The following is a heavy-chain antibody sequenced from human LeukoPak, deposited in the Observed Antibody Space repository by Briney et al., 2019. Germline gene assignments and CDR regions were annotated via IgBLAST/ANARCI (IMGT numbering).Heavy chain of an antibody. CDR1: GFTFDDYG. Sequence: PGGSLTLTCAASGFTFDDYGMSWVRHPPGKGLELVSGINWNGGSTGYADSVKGRFTISRDNAKNSLYLQMNSLRAEDTALYYCARVHSSSLGGFDYWGQGTLVTVSS. J-gene: IGHJ4*02. CDR3: ARVHSSSLGGFDY. V-gene: IGHV3-20*04. CDR2: INWNGGST. D-gene: IGHD6-13*01.